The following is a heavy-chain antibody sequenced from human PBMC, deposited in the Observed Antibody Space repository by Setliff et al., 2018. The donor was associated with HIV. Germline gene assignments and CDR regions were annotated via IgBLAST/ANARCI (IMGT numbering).Heavy chain of an antibody. Sequence: SETLSLTCTVSGGSVNSGDYYWSWIRQHPGKGLEWIGYIYYSGSTFYNPSLKSRVLISMDTSNNQFTLSLSSVTVADSAVYYCARAPITIFGVIIIPVYFDYWGQGTLVTVSS. CDR1: GGSVNSGDYY. CDR2: IYYSGST. J-gene: IGHJ4*02. CDR3: ARAPITIFGVIIIPVYFDY. V-gene: IGHV4-30-4*01. D-gene: IGHD3-3*01.